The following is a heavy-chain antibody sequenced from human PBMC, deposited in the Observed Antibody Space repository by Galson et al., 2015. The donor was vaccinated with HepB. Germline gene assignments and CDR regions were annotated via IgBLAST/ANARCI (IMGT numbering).Heavy chain of an antibody. D-gene: IGHD1-1*01. V-gene: IGHV3-49*03. Sequence: SLRLSCAVYGFASGDYAISWFRQAPGKGLEWIAIIRNIAYRLTTEYAASMKGRFTVSRDDSKSIASLQVNSLKTDDTGIYYCGRLLHTFGDDEYHAVDVWGQGTTVTVSS. CDR1: GFASGDYA. J-gene: IGHJ6*02. CDR2: IRNIAYRLTT. CDR3: GRLLHTFGDDEYHAVDV.